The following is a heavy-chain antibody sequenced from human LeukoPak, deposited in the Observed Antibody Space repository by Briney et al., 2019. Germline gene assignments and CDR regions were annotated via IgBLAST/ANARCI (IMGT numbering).Heavy chain of an antibody. CDR1: GGSITSYY. D-gene: IGHD1-26*01. CDR2: IYYSGST. CDR3: ARYTRGRNGMDV. V-gene: IGHV4-59*08. J-gene: IGHJ6*02. Sequence: SGTLSLTCTVSGGSITSYYWSWIRQPPGKGLEWIGYIYYSGSTNYNPSLKSRVTISVDTSKNQFSLKLSSVTAADTAVYYCARYTRGRNGMDVWGQGTTVTVSS.